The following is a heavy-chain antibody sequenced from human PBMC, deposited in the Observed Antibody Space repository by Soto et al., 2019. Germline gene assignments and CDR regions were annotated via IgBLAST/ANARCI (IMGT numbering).Heavy chain of an antibody. Sequence: GESLKISCKGFGYSFTSYWISWVRQMPGKGLEWMGRIDPSDSYTNYSPSFQGHVTISADKSISTAYLQWSSLKASDTAMYYCARHGITMVRGVISRTGWFDPWGQGTLVTVSS. D-gene: IGHD3-10*01. CDR2: IDPSDSYT. V-gene: IGHV5-10-1*01. CDR1: GYSFTSYW. CDR3: ARHGITMVRGVISRTGWFDP. J-gene: IGHJ5*02.